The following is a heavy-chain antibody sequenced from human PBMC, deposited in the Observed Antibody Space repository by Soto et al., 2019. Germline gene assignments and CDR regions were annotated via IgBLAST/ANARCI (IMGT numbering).Heavy chain of an antibody. CDR1: GFTFSSYA. CDR3: AKEFSVADEQDIVVVPAATYYFDY. V-gene: IGHV3-23*01. J-gene: IGHJ4*02. CDR2: ISGSGGST. D-gene: IGHD2-2*01. Sequence: GGSLRLSCAASGFTFSSYAMSWVRQAPGKGLEWVSAISGSGGSTYYADSVKGRFTISRDNSKNTLYLQMNSLRAEDTAVYYCAKEFSVADEQDIVVVPAATYYFDYWGQGTLVTVSS.